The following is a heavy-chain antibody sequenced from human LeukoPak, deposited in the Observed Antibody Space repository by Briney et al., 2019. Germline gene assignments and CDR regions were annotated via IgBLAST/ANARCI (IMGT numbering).Heavy chain of an antibody. V-gene: IGHV3-30-3*01. CDR3: ARGLETYSGSYFLGY. CDR1: GFTFSSYA. D-gene: IGHD1-26*01. J-gene: IGHJ4*02. CDR2: ISYDGSNK. Sequence: GRSLRLSCAASGFTFSSYAMHWVRQAPGKGLEWVAVISYDGSNKYYADSVKGRFTISRDNSKNTLYLQMNSLRAEDTAVYYCARGLETYSGSYFLGYWGQGTLVTVSS.